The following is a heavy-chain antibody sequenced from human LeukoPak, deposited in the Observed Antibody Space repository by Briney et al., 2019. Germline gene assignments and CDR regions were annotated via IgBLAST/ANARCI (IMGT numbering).Heavy chain of an antibody. CDR3: AKGLFGSSWYNWFDP. D-gene: IGHD6-13*01. CDR2: ISWNSGSI. V-gene: IGHV3-9*01. CDR1: GFTFDDYA. Sequence: GRSLRLSCAASGFTFDDYAMHWVRQAPGKGLEWVSGISWNSGSIGYADSVKGRFTISRDNTKNSLYLQMNSLKAEDTALYYCAKGLFGSSWYNWFDPWGQGTLVTVSS. J-gene: IGHJ5*02.